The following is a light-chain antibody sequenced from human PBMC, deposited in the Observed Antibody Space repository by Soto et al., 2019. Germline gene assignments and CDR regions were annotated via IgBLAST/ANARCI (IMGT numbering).Light chain of an antibody. CDR1: QSVSSSY. J-gene: IGKJ1*01. V-gene: IGKV3-20*01. CDR3: QQYGSSSWT. CDR2: GAS. Sequence: EIVLTQSPGTLSLSPGERATLSFRASQSVSSSYFAWYQQRFGQGPRLLIYGASNRDTGIPDRFSGSGSGTDFTLTISRLEPEDFAVYYCQQYGSSSWTFGQGTKGEIK.